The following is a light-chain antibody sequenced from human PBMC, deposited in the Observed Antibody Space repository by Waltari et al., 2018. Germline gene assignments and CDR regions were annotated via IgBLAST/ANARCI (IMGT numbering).Light chain of an antibody. CDR1: VLPKQY. J-gene: IGLJ2*01. CDR2: KDT. Sequence: SFELTQPPSVSVSPGQTATITCSGDVLPKQYVYWYQQKPGQAPVLLIYKDTERPSGIPGRVSGSTSGNGTTVTVTIGGVQAEDEADYYCQSIDVDALTFGGGTKLTVL. CDR3: QSIDVDALT. V-gene: IGLV3-25*03.